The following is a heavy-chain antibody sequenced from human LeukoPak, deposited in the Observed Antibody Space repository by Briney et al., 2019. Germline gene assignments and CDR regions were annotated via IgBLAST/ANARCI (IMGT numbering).Heavy chain of an antibody. CDR3: AKDRTPATRGIDY. CDR2: ISGSGGTT. D-gene: IGHD1-7*01. Sequence: GGSLRLSCAASGFTFSSHAMSWVRQAPGKGLEWVSAISGSGGTTYYADSVKGRFTISRDNSKNTLYLQTNSLRAEDTAVYYCAKDRTPATRGIDYWGQGTLVTVSS. V-gene: IGHV3-23*01. CDR1: GFTFSSHA. J-gene: IGHJ4*02.